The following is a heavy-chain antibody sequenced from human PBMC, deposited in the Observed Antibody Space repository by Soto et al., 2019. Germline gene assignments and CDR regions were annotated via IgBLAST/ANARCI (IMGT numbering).Heavy chain of an antibody. CDR2: INPSGGST. D-gene: IGHD2-15*01. CDR3: ARGPYPLRLAY. Sequence: QVQLVQSGAEVKKPGASVKVSCKASGYTFTSYYMHWVRQAPGQGLEWMGIINPSGGSTSYAQKFQGXXNXNXDTSTSTVYLELSSLRSEDTAVYYCARGPYPLRLAYWGQGTLVTVSS. CDR1: GYTFTSYY. V-gene: IGHV1-46*01. J-gene: IGHJ4*02.